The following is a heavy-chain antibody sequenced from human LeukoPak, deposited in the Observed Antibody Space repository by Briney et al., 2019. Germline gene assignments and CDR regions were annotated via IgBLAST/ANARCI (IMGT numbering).Heavy chain of an antibody. J-gene: IGHJ3*02. Sequence: SVKVSCKASGDTFSSYAISWVRQAPGQGLEWLGGIIPIFGTANYAQKFHGRVTITADESTSTAHMELSSLRSEATAVYYCARVFYYGSGSYKGAFDIWGQGTMVTVSS. CDR1: GDTFSSYA. CDR3: ARVFYYGSGSYKGAFDI. CDR2: IIPIFGTA. D-gene: IGHD3-10*01. V-gene: IGHV1-69*13.